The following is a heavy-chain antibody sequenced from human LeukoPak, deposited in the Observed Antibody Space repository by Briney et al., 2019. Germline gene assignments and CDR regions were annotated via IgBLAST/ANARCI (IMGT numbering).Heavy chain of an antibody. CDR2: IYYSGST. J-gene: IGHJ4*02. V-gene: IGHV4-59*01. CDR3: ARVSRGNSVGGDY. CDR1: GGSISTYF. Sequence: SETLSLTCTVSGGSISTYFWSWIRQPPGKGLEWIGYIYYSGSTNYNPSLKSRVTISLDTSKNQFSLKLSSVTAADTAMYYCARVSRGNSVGGDYWGQGTLVIVSS. D-gene: IGHD4-23*01.